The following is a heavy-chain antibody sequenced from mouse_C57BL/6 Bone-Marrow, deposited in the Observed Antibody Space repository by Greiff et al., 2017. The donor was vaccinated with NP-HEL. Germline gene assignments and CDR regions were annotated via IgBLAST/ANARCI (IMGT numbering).Heavy chain of an antibody. J-gene: IGHJ3*01. D-gene: IGHD2-2*01. CDR2: IWSGGST. CDR1: GFSFTSYG. Sequence: QVQLKESGPGLVQPSQRLSITCTVSGFSFTSYGVHWVRQSPGKGLEWLGVIWSGGSTDYNAAFISRLSISKDNSKSQVFFKMNSLQADDTAIYYCATYGYDGAWFAYWGQGTLVTVSA. CDR3: ATYGYDGAWFAY. V-gene: IGHV2-2*01.